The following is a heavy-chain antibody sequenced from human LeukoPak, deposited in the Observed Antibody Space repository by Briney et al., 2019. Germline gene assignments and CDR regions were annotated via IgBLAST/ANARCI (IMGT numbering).Heavy chain of an antibody. J-gene: IGHJ4*02. CDR1: GFIVSTHY. CDR2: IYSVGGT. V-gene: IGHV3-53*01. Sequence: PGGSLRLSCAASGFIVSTHYMIWVRQAPGMGLEWVSVIYSVGGTYYADSVRGRFTISRDNSKNMLYLQMNSLRAEDTAVYYCARDTPAGDFEYWGQGTLVTVSS. CDR3: ARDTPAGDFEY. D-gene: IGHD6-19*01.